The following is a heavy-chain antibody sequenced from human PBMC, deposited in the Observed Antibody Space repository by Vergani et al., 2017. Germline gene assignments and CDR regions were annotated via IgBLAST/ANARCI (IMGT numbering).Heavy chain of an antibody. CDR1: GGSISSGTYY. Sequence: QVQLQESGPGLVKPSQTLSLTCTVSGGSISSGTYYWSWIRQPAGKGLEWIGRIYTSGGTNYNPSLKSRITMSVDTSRNQFSLKLNSVAAADTAVYYCARGDRWGLALDIWGQGTMVTVSS. D-gene: IGHD4-23*01. CDR2: IYTSGGT. V-gene: IGHV4-61*02. J-gene: IGHJ3*02. CDR3: ARGDRWGLALDI.